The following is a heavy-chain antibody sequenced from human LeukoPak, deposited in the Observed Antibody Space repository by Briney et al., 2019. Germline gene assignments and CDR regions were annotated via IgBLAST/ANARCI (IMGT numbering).Heavy chain of an antibody. J-gene: IGHJ3*02. CDR3: ARDGVRRFGELNAFDI. D-gene: IGHD3-10*01. CDR1: GFTFSSYG. CDR2: IWYDGSNK. V-gene: IGHV3-33*01. Sequence: GRSLRLSCAASGFTFSSYGMHWVRQAPGKGLEWVAVIWYDGSNKYYADSVKGRFTISRDNSKNTLCLQMNSLRAEDTAVYYCARDGVRRFGELNAFDIWGQGTMVTVSS.